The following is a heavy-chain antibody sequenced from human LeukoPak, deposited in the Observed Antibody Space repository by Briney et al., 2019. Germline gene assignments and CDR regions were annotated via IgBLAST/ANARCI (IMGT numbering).Heavy chain of an antibody. Sequence: GESLKISCKGSGYSFTIYWIGWVRQMPGKGLEWMGIIYPGDSDTRYSPSFQGQVTISADKSISSAYLQWSSLKASDTAMYYCARSSLGYCTSTSCYTPTSIWFDPWGQGTLVTVSS. V-gene: IGHV5-51*01. CDR1: GYSFTIYW. J-gene: IGHJ5*02. CDR2: IYPGDSDT. D-gene: IGHD2-2*02. CDR3: ARSSLGYCTSTSCYTPTSIWFDP.